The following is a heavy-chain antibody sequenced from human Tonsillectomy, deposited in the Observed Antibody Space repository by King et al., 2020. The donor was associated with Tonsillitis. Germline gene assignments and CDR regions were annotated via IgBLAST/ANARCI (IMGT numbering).Heavy chain of an antibody. CDR1: GFTFSSSD. D-gene: IGHD6-19*01. V-gene: IGHV3-33*05. J-gene: IGHJ4*02. Sequence: VQLVESGGGVVQPGRSLRLSCAASGFTFSSSDMHWVRQAPGKGLEWVAVISYDGSNKYYADSLKGRFAISRDNSKNTLYLQMNSLRAEDTAVYYCAREDSSGCCLDYWGQGTLVTVSS. CDR2: ISYDGSNK. CDR3: AREDSSGCCLDY.